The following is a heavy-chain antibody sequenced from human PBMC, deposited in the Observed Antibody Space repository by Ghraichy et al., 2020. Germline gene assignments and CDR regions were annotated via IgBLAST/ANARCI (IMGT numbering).Heavy chain of an antibody. CDR1: GYTFTSYG. CDR3: ARGEVDRLDGYNEYYYYGMDV. D-gene: IGHD5-24*01. CDR2: ISAYNGNT. J-gene: IGHJ6*02. V-gene: IGHV1-18*01. Sequence: ASVKVSCKASGYTFTSYGISWVRQAPGQGLEWMGWISAYNGNTNYAQKLQGRVTMTTDTSTSTAYMELRSLRSDDTAVYYCARGEVDRLDGYNEYYYYGMDVWGQGTTVTVSS.